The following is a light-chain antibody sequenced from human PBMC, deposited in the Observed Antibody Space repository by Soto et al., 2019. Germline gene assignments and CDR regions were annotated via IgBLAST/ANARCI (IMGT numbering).Light chain of an antibody. J-gene: IGLJ2*01. Sequence: QPVLTQSPSASASLGASVKLTCTLSSGHSSYSIAWHQQQPQKGPRFLMKLNSDGSHSKGAGIPDRFSGSSSGAERYLTISNLQSEDEADYYCQTWGTGTVVFGGGTKLTVL. V-gene: IGLV4-69*01. CDR3: QTWGTGTVV. CDR1: SGHSSYS. CDR2: LNSDGSH.